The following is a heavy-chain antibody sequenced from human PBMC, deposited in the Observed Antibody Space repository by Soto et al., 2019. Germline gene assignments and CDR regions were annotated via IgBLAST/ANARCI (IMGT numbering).Heavy chain of an antibody. CDR3: ARDLTIVPATHPRLENYGMDV. CDR2: ISPYNGHT. V-gene: IGHV1-18*01. D-gene: IGHD2-2*01. J-gene: IGHJ6*02. CDR1: GYSFTSYG. Sequence: QVQLVQSAGEVKKPGASVKVSCKASGYSFTSYGISWVRRAPGQGLEWMGWISPYNGHTQFVERFQGRVTMTTATSTKTAYMELRNLRSDDTAQYYCARDLTIVPATHPRLENYGMDVWGQGTTVIVSS.